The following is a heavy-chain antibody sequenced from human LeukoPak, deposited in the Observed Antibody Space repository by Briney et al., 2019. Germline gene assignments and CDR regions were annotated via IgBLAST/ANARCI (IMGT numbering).Heavy chain of an antibody. V-gene: IGHV3-48*03. CDR3: ARQVTGRFDY. D-gene: IGHD4-23*01. CDR1: GFTFSSYE. J-gene: IGHJ4*02. Sequence: PGGSLRLSCEASGFTFSSYEMNWVRQAPGKGLEWVSYISSSGKTIYYADSVKGRFTISRDNAKSSLYLQMNSLRAEDTAVYYCARQVTGRFDYWGQGTLVTVSS. CDR2: ISSSGKTI.